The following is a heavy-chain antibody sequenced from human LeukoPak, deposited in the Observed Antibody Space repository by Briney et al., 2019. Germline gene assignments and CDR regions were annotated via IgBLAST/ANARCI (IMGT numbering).Heavy chain of an antibody. Sequence: SVKVSCKASGGTFSSYAISWVRQAPGQGLEWMGRIIPILGITNYAQKFQGRVTITADKSTSTAYMELSSLRSEDTAVYYCARDSGGYYDSSGYSDYWGQGTLVTVSS. CDR1: GGTFSSYA. D-gene: IGHD3-22*01. J-gene: IGHJ4*02. CDR3: ARDSGGYYDSSGYSDY. CDR2: IIPILGIT. V-gene: IGHV1-69*04.